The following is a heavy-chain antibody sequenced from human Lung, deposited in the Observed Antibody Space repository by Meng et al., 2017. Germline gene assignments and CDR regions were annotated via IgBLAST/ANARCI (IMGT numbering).Heavy chain of an antibody. CDR1: GYNFPAYL. CDR3: ARDEDISAAGKLFGDY. CDR2: SNPKRGDT. D-gene: IGHD6-25*01. V-gene: IGHV1-2*06. Sequence: VQLVQSWAELQNPGPSVKDSVKTSGYNFPAYLLHRVRRAPGQGLKWMGRSNPKRGDTHYAQKFQARVTMTGDTSISTAYMELSGLRSDDTAMYYCARDEDISAAGKLFGDYWGQGTLVTVSS. J-gene: IGHJ4*02.